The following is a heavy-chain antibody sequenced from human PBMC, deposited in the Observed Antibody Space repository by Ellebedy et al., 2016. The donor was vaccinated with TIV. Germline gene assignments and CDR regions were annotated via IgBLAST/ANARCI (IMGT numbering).Heavy chain of an antibody. Sequence: GESLKIPCKGSGYRFTSYWLGWVRQMPGKGLEWMGIIYPGDYDTRYSPSFQGQVTISADKSISTAYLQWNSLKASDTAMYYCARQQEDYVWGSYRLFDYWGQGTLVTVSS. D-gene: IGHD3-16*02. CDR1: GYRFTSYW. V-gene: IGHV5-51*01. CDR3: ARQQEDYVWGSYRLFDY. J-gene: IGHJ4*02. CDR2: IYPGDYDT.